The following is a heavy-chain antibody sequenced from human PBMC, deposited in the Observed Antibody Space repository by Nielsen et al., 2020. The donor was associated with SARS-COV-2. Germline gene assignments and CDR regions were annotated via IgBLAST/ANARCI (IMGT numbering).Heavy chain of an antibody. CDR2: IYYSGST. CDR3: ARAPSFGYSSGWSFDY. V-gene: IGHV4-59*01. J-gene: IGHJ4*02. CDR1: GGSISSYY. Sequence: SETLSLTCTVLGGSISSYYWSWTRQPPGKGLEWIGYIYYSGSTNYNPSLKSRVTISVDTSKNQFSLKLSSVTAADTAVYYCARAPSFGYSSGWSFDYWGQGTLVTVSS. D-gene: IGHD6-19*01.